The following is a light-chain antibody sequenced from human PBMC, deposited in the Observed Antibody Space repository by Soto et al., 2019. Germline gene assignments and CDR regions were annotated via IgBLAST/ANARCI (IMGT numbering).Light chain of an antibody. Sequence: QSALTQPASVSGSPGQSITISCTGTSSDVGGYKYVSWYQQHPGKAPKLMIYEVSHRPSGVSNRFSGSKSGNTASLTISGLPAEDEADYYCSSYTRSSKVVFGGGTKLTVL. CDR2: EVS. J-gene: IGLJ2*01. CDR1: SSDVGGYKY. CDR3: SSYTRSSKVV. V-gene: IGLV2-14*01.